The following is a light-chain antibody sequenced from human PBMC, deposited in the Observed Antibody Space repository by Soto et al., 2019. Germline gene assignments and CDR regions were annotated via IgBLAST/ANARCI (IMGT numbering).Light chain of an antibody. CDR1: SGSIASNY. CDR2: EDN. J-gene: IGLJ2*01. Sequence: NFMLTQPHSVSESPGKTVTISCTGSSGSIASNYVQWYQQRPGSAPTTVIYEDNQRPSGVPDRFSGSIDSSSNSASLTIPGLKTEDEADYYCQSYDSSNHVVFGGGTKLTVL. V-gene: IGLV6-57*02. CDR3: QSYDSSNHVV.